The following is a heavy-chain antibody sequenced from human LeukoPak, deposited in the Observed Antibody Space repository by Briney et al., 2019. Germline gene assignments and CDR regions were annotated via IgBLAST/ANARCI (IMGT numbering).Heavy chain of an antibody. Sequence: GASVKVSCKASGYTFTGYYMHWVRQAPGQGLEWMGWINPNSGGTNYAQKFQGRVTMTRDTSISTAYMELSRLRSDDTAVYYCARDPNNWNYLVDYWGQGTLVTVSS. V-gene: IGHV1-2*02. J-gene: IGHJ4*02. CDR2: INPNSGGT. CDR3: ARDPNNWNYLVDY. CDR1: GYTFTGYY. D-gene: IGHD1-7*01.